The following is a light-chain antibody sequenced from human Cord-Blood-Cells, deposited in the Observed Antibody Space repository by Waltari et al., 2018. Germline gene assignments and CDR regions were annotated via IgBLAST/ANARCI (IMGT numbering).Light chain of an antibody. CDR2: DVS. CDR3: SSYTSSSTVV. J-gene: IGLJ2*01. Sequence: QSALTQPAPVSVSPGQSITISCTGTSSDVGGSNYVSWYQQHPGKAPKLMNHDVSKRPSGVSNRFPGSKAGNTASLTISGLQAEDEADYYCSSYTSSSTVVFGGVTKLTVL. CDR1: SSDVGGSNY. V-gene: IGLV2-14*01.